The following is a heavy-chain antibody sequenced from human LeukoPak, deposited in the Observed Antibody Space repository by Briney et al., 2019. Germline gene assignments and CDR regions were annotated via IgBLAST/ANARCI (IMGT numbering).Heavy chain of an antibody. J-gene: IGHJ4*02. CDR1: GFTFSSYA. D-gene: IGHD1-26*01. Sequence: GGSLRLSCAASGFTFSSYAMHWVRQAPGKGLEWVAVISYDGSNEYYADSVKGRFTISRDNSKNTLYLQMNSLRAEDTAVYYCARAQSGSYYQYWGQGTLVTVSS. V-gene: IGHV3-30-3*01. CDR2: ISYDGSNE. CDR3: ARAQSGSYYQY.